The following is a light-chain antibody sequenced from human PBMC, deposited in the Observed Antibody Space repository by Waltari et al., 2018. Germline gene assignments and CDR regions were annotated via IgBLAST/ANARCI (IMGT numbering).Light chain of an antibody. CDR2: DVN. CDR3: CSFAAGYAVA. J-gene: IGLJ2*01. CDR1: NSGLAYDY. V-gene: IGLV2-11*01. Sequence: QSALPQPRSVSGSPGQSVTISCTGVNSGLAYDYVSCYQHHPGKAPTLLVLDVNQRPFGVPVRFYGSNSGHTASLTISGLQTEDESDYYCCSFAAGYAVAFGGGTKVTV.